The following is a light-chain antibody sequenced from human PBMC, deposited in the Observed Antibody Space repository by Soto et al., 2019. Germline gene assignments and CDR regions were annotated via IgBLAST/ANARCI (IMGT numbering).Light chain of an antibody. Sequence: EIMMTQSPATLSVSPGERATLSCRASQSVISNLVWYQQKPGQAPRLLIYGASTRATGIPARFSGSGSGTEFTLTISSLQSEDFAVYYCQQYNNWPRTFGQGTKLEIK. CDR1: QSVISN. J-gene: IGKJ2*01. CDR3: QQYNNWPRT. V-gene: IGKV3-15*01. CDR2: GAS.